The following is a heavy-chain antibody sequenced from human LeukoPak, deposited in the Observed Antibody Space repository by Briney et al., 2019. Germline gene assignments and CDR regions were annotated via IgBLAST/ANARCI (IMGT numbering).Heavy chain of an antibody. CDR3: TTGRSSSWPDY. CDR2: IKSKAEGGTT. D-gene: IGHD6-13*01. V-gene: IGHV3-15*01. CDR1: GFTFRNAW. J-gene: IGHJ4*02. Sequence: GGSLRLSCAASGFTFRNAWMNWVRQAPGKGLEWVGRIKSKAEGGTTDYAAPVKGRFTISRDDSKNTLFLQMNSLKTEDTAVYYCTTGRSSSWPDYWGQGTLVTVSS.